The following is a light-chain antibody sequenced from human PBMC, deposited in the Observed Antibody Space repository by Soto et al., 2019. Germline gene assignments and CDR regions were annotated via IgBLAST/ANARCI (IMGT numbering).Light chain of an antibody. CDR1: QSVLYSSNNKNY. CDR3: HEYYSAPWT. V-gene: IGKV4-1*01. Sequence: DIVMTQSPDSLAVSLGERATINCKSSQSVLYSSNNKNYLAWYQQKPGQPPKLLIYWASTRESGVPDRFRGSGSGTHFTLTIASLQAEDVAVYCCHEYYSAPWTFGHGTKVEIK. J-gene: IGKJ1*01. CDR2: WAS.